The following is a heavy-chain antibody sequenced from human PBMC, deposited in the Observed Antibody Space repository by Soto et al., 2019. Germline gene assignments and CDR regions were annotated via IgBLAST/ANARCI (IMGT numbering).Heavy chain of an antibody. CDR3: ARGDYYDLLTGYHDY. J-gene: IGHJ4*01. Sequence: GASVKVSCKASGYSFTSNLINWVRQAPGQGLEWMGWTSPDSGNTNYAQKFRGRVTMNTAASTSTAFMEMRSLTSDDTAVYYCARGDYYDLLTGYHDYWG. V-gene: IGHV1-18*01. CDR2: TSPDSGNT. CDR1: GYSFTSNL. D-gene: IGHD3-9*01.